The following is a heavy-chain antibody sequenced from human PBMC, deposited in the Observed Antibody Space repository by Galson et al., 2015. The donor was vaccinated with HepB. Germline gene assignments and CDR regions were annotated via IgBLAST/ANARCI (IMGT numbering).Heavy chain of an antibody. J-gene: IGHJ5*02. CDR3: VKEGSCFGGDWFDP. CDR2: INGRGSTR. Sequence: SLRLSCAGSGFIFCHHSMAWIRQAPGKGLEWVSGINGRGSTRSYSDAVKGRFSISRDNSKDTVFLQMDNLSAEDTAVYYCVKEGSCFGGDWFDPWGQGALVTVS. D-gene: IGHD3-3*01. CDR1: GFIFCHHS. V-gene: IGHV3-23*01.